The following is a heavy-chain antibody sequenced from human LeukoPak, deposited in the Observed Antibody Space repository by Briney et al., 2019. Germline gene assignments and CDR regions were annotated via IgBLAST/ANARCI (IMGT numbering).Heavy chain of an antibody. CDR2: ISGSGAAT. V-gene: IGHV3-23*01. Sequence: PGGSLRLSCEASGFTFSSHAMSWVRQAPGKGLEWVSGISGSGAATYSADSVKGRFTISRDNSKNTLYLQMNSLRAEDMAVYYCATEITIAYYYGMDVWGQGTTVTVSS. D-gene: IGHD3-3*01. CDR1: GFTFSSHA. CDR3: ATEITIAYYYGMDV. J-gene: IGHJ6*02.